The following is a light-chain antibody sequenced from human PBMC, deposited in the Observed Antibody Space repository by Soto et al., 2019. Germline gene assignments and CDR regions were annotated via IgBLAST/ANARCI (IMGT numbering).Light chain of an antibody. CDR1: QSVSSTF. J-gene: IGKJ1*01. Sequence: EVVLTQSPGTLSLFPGERATLSCRANQSVSSTFLAWYQQKPGQAPRLLIYGASRRATGIPDRFSGSGSGTDFTHTISRLEPEDFAVYYCQQYGTSRKWTVGQGTKVGVK. V-gene: IGKV3-20*01. CDR3: QQYGTSRKWT. CDR2: GAS.